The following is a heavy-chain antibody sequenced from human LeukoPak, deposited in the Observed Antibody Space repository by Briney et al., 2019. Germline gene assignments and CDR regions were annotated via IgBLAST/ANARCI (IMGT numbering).Heavy chain of an antibody. Sequence: SETLSLTCTVSGGSISSYYWSWIRQPAGKALEWIGRIYPSGSTNYDPSLKSRVTMSVDTSKNQFSLKLSSVTAADTAVYYCASSYYYGSGSYLEWGQGTLVTVSS. CDR3: ASSYYYGSGSYLE. V-gene: IGHV4-4*07. D-gene: IGHD3-10*01. CDR2: IYPSGST. J-gene: IGHJ4*02. CDR1: GGSISSYY.